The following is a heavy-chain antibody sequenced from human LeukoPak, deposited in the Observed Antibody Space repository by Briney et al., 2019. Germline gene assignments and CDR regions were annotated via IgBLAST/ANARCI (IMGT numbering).Heavy chain of an antibody. Sequence: SETLSLTCAVYGGSFSGYYWSWIRQPPGKGLDWIGEINHSGSTNYNPSLKSRVTISVDTSKNQFSLKLSSVTAADTAVYYCARGAIYYDSSGYYYPDAFDIWGQGTMVTVSS. V-gene: IGHV4-34*01. CDR1: GGSFSGYY. D-gene: IGHD3-22*01. CDR3: ARGAIYYDSSGYYYPDAFDI. J-gene: IGHJ3*02. CDR2: INHSGST.